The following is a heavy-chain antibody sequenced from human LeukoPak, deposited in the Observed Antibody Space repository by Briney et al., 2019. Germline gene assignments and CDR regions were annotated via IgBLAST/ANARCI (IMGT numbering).Heavy chain of an antibody. D-gene: IGHD3-22*01. CDR1: GYTFTSYY. J-gene: IGHJ3*02. CDR2: INPSGGST. CDR3: AREDYYDSSGYYAFDI. V-gene: IGHV1-46*01. Sequence: ASMKVSCKASGYTFTSYYMHWVRQAPGQGLEWMGIINPSGGSTSYAQKLQGRVTMTTDTSTSTAYMELRSLRSDDTAVYYCAREDYYDSSGYYAFDIWGQGTMVTVSS.